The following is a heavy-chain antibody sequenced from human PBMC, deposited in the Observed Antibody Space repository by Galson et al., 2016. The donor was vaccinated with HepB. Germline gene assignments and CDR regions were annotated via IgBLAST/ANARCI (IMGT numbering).Heavy chain of an antibody. D-gene: IGHD6-19*01. CDR1: GFIFTNYP. CDR2: IGSGDFT. CDR3: AREGYSSGHCGAFDI. Sequence: SLRLSCAASGFIFTNYPMTWVRQAPGKGLEWVSTIGSGDFTHYADSVKGRFTVFRDNSKNTLYLQMNSLTADDTALYYCAREGYSSGHCGAFDIWGRGTVVAVSS. V-gene: IGHV3-23*01. J-gene: IGHJ3*02.